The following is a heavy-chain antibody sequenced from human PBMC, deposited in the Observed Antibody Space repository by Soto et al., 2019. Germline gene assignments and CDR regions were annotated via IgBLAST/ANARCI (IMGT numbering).Heavy chain of an antibody. J-gene: IGHJ5*02. CDR3: AGILIVGAAQFXS. CDR1: GGSISSGGYY. D-gene: IGHD2-2*01. Sequence: SETLSLTCTVSGGSISSGGYYWSWIRQHPGKGLEWIGYIYYRGTTYYNPSLRSRVTISVDTSKNQFSLRLTSVTAADTAVYYCAGILIVGAAQFXSWGQGTLVTVSS. V-gene: IGHV4-31*03. CDR2: IYYRGTT.